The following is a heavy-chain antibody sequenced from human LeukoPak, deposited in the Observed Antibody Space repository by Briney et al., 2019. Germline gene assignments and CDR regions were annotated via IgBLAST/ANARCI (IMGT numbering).Heavy chain of an antibody. CDR3: ARETYCSSTSCYTFLDY. V-gene: IGHV1-2*02. CDR2: INPNSGGT. D-gene: IGHD2-2*02. CDR1: GYTFTDFY. Sequence: ASVKVSCKASGYTFTDFYIHWVRQAPGQGLEWMGWINPNSGGTKFAQKFQGRVTMTRDTSITTAYMEVSRLRSDDTAVYYCARETYCSSTSCYTFLDYWGQGTLVTVSS. J-gene: IGHJ4*02.